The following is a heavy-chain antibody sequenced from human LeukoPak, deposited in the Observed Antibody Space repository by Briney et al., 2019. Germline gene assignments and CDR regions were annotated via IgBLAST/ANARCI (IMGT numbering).Heavy chain of an antibody. J-gene: IGHJ6*03. V-gene: IGHV4-38-2*01. Sequence: SETLSPTCAVSGYSISSGYYWGWIRQPPGKGLEWIGSIYHSGSTYYNPSLKSRVTISVDTSKNQFSLKLSSVTAADTAVYYCARLAAPLRYYYYMDVWGKGTTVTVSS. CDR1: GYSISSGYY. CDR3: ARLAAPLRYYYYMDV. CDR2: IYHSGST. D-gene: IGHD2-15*01.